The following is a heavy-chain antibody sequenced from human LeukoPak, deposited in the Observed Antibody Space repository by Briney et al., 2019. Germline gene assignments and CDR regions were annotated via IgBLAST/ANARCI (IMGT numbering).Heavy chain of an antibody. CDR1: GFTVSSNY. Sequence: GGSLRLSCAASGFTVSSNYTSWVRQAPGKGLEWVSVIYSGGSTYYADSVKGRFTISRDNSKNTLYLQMNSLRAEDTAVYYCSWFEEFSCWGQGTLVTVSS. D-gene: IGHD3-10*01. V-gene: IGHV3-66*01. CDR2: IYSGGST. CDR3: SWFEEFSC. J-gene: IGHJ4*02.